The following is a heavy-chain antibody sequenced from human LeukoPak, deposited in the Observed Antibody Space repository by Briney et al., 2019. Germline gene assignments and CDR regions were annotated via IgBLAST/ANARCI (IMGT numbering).Heavy chain of an antibody. CDR1: GFTFDVYA. J-gene: IGHJ6*02. V-gene: IGHV3-43*02. CDR2: ISGDGGSI. CDR3: AKDDGMDV. Sequence: PGGTLRLFCATSGFTFDVYAMHWVRQAPGKGLEWVSDISGDGGSIYYADSVKGRFTISRDNSRNSLYLQMNSLRSEDTALYYCAKDDGMDVWGQGTTVTVSS.